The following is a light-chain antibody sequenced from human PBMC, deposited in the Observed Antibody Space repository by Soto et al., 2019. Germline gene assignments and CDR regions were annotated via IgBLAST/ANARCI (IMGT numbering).Light chain of an antibody. Sequence: EIVMTQSPATLSVSPGERATLSCRASHSISSNLAWFQQKPGQAPRLLIYGASTRATGIPARFSGSGSGSEFTLTISSLQSEDFAVYYCQQYNNRPWTFGHGTKVEIK. CDR2: GAS. J-gene: IGKJ1*01. V-gene: IGKV3-15*01. CDR3: QQYNNRPWT. CDR1: HSISSN.